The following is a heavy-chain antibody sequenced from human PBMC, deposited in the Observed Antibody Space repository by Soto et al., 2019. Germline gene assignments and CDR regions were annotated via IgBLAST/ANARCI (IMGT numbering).Heavy chain of an antibody. D-gene: IGHD3-9*01. J-gene: IGHJ4*02. CDR2: ISYDGSNK. CDR1: GLPFSSYG. CDR3: AKEHTLRYFDWLLDY. V-gene: IGHV3-30*18. Sequence: PGGSLRLSCAASGLPFSSYGMHWVRQAPGKGLEWVAVISYDGSNKYYADSVKGRFTISRDNSKNTLYLQMNSLRAEDTAVYYCAKEHTLRYFDWLLDYWGQGTLVTVSS.